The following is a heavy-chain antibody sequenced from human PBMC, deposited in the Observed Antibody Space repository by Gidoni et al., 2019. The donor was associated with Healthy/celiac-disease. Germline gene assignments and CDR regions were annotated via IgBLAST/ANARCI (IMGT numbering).Heavy chain of an antibody. V-gene: IGHV4-34*01. CDR2: INHSGST. Sequence: QVQLQQWGAGLLNPAQTLSLNSPVYAGPFSGFYGSWIRQPPGKGLEWIGEINHSGSTNYNPSLKSRVTISVDTSKNQFSLKLSSVTAADTAVYYCARGVPLRGQLWPPRAFDIWGQGTMVTVSS. D-gene: IGHD5-18*01. CDR3: ARGVPLRGQLWPPRAFDI. CDR1: AGPFSGFY. J-gene: IGHJ3*02.